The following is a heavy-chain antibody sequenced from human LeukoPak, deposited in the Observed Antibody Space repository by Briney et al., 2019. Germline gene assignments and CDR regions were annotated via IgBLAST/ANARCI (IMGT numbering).Heavy chain of an antibody. D-gene: IGHD3-22*01. CDR2: INAVNGNT. CDR3: ARDGGYYDSSGYFISGGEGYFDY. J-gene: IGHJ4*02. Sequence: ASAKVSCKASGYTFTSYAMHWVRQAPGQRLEWMGWINAVNGNTKYSQKFQGRVTITRDTSASTAYMELSSLRSEDTAVYYCARDGGYYDSSGYFISGGEGYFDYWGQGTLVTVSS. CDR1: GYTFTSYA. V-gene: IGHV1-3*01.